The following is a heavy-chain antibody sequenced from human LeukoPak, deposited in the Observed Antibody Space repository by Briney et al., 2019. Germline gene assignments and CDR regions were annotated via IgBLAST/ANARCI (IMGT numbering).Heavy chain of an antibody. CDR1: GDSIISYY. Sequence: SETLSLTCTVSGDSIISYYWSWIRQPPGKGLEWIGYIYYSGSTNYNPSLKSRVTISLDTSKNQFSLKLNSVTAADTAVYYCATNYAVAGPYYFDYWGQGTLITVSS. V-gene: IGHV4-59*01. D-gene: IGHD6-19*01. J-gene: IGHJ4*02. CDR3: ATNYAVAGPYYFDY. CDR2: IYYSGST.